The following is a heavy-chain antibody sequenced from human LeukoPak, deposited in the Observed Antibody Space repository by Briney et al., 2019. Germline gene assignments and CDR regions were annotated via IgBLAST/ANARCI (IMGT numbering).Heavy chain of an antibody. CDR3: ARHKYSSGWPPEGAFDI. J-gene: IGHJ3*02. V-gene: IGHV4-39*01. CDR1: GGSFSGFY. CDR2: IYYSGST. D-gene: IGHD6-19*01. Sequence: SETLSLTCAVYGGSFSGFYWGWIRQPPRKGLEWIASIYYSGSTYYNPSLKSRVTISVDTSKNQFSLKLSSVTAADTAVYYCARHKYSSGWPPEGAFDIWGQGTMVTVSS.